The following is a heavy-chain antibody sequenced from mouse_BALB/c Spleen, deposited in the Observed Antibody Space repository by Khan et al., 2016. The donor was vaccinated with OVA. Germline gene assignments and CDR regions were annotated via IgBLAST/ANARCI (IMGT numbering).Heavy chain of an antibody. CDR3: ARAYYRYDGYYAMDY. CDR2: IWGGGGT. J-gene: IGHJ4*01. Sequence: VQLVESGPGLVAPPQSLSITCTVSGFSLSRYNIHWVRQPPGKGLEWLGMIWGGGGTDYNSTLKSRLSIRKDNSQSQVLLKMNSLQTDDTAMYYCARAYYRYDGYYAMDYWGQGTSVTVSS. V-gene: IGHV2-6-4*01. D-gene: IGHD2-14*01. CDR1: GFSLSRYN.